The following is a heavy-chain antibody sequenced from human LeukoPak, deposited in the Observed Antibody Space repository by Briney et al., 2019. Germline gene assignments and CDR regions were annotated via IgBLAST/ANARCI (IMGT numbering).Heavy chain of an antibody. J-gene: IGHJ4*02. CDR1: GFTFRNHD. Sequence: GGSLRLSCAASGFTFRNHDMHWVRQAPGKGLEWVAVIWYDGSNQYYADSVKGRFTISRDNSKNTLWLQMNSLRAEDTAVYYCARDFGYFWGQGTLVTVSS. D-gene: IGHD3-10*01. CDR3: ARDFGYF. V-gene: IGHV3-33*01. CDR2: IWYDGSNQ.